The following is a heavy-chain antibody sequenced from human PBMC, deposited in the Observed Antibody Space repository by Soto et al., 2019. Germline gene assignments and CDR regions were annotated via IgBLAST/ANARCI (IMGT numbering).Heavy chain of an antibody. CDR1: GYTCTSYG. CDR2: ISAYNGNT. Sequence: ASVKVGCEASGYTCTSYGLRWVRQAPGQGIEWMGWISAYNGNTNYAQKLQGRVTMTTDTSTSTAYMELRSLRSDDTAVYYCARDHGGDSSDAFDIWGQGTMVTVSS. CDR3: ARDHGGDSSDAFDI. J-gene: IGHJ3*02. V-gene: IGHV1-18*01. D-gene: IGHD2-21*02.